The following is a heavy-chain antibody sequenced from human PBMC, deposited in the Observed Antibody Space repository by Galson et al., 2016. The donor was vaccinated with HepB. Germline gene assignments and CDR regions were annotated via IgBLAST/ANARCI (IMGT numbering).Heavy chain of an antibody. J-gene: IGHJ2*01. Sequence: SLRLSCAASGFSLGNYWMNWARQAPGKGLEWLANIKKDGSEINYADSVKGRFTISRDNAKNSLFLQMNTLRVEDTAVYYCTREFDLWGRGTQVTVSS. CDR2: IKKDGSEI. CDR3: TREFDL. CDR1: GFSLGNYW. V-gene: IGHV3-7*04.